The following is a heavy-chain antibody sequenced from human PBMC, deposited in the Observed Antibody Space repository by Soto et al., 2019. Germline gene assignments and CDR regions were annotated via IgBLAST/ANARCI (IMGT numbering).Heavy chain of an antibody. V-gene: IGHV3-48*03. Sequence: EVQLVESGGGLVQPGGSLRLSCAASGFTFSSYEMNWVRQAPGKGLEWVSYISSSSRTIYYADSVKGRFTISRDNAKSSVYLQMNSLRVEDTAVYYCAREESFVDYWGQETLVTVSS. CDR1: GFTFSSYE. CDR3: AREESFVDY. D-gene: IGHD1-26*01. CDR2: ISSSSRTI. J-gene: IGHJ4*02.